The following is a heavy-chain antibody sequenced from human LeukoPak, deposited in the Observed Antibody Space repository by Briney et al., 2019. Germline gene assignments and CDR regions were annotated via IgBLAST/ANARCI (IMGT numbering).Heavy chain of an antibody. Sequence: PGRSLRLSCAASGFTFSSYAMHWVRHAPGKGLVWVSRINSDGTSTTYADSVKGRFTISRDNAKNTLYLQMNSLRAEDTAIYYCARGLSGYSSSLGYWGQGTLVTVSS. CDR1: GFTFSSYA. CDR2: INSDGTST. CDR3: ARGLSGYSSSLGY. D-gene: IGHD6-6*01. V-gene: IGHV3-74*01. J-gene: IGHJ4*02.